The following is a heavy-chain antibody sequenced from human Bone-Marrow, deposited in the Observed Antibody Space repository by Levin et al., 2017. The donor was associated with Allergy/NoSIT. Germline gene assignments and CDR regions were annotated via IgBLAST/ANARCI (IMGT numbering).Heavy chain of an antibody. CDR3: AKALYSGSGQGAEYFRH. Sequence: SCEASGFSFSAYGMHWVRQPPGKGLEWVALISDDGTNEYYADSVKGRFTISRDNSKKTVYLQMKSLRVEDTAVYFGAKALYSGSGQGAEYFRHWGQGILVTVSS. CDR2: ISDDGTNE. J-gene: IGHJ1*01. V-gene: IGHV3-30*18. D-gene: IGHD6-13*01. CDR1: GFSFSAYG.